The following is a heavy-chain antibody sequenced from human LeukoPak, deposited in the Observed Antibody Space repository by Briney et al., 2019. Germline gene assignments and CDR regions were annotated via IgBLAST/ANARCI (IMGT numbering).Heavy chain of an antibody. V-gene: IGHV3-7*01. D-gene: IGHD5-12*01. CDR2: IKEDGSEK. CDR3: ARRGYSYYFDY. Sequence: GGSLRLSCEASGFTFSTFWMTWVRQAPGQGLEWVAIIKEDGSEKKYVDSVKGRFTISRDNVKNSLYLQMNSLRAEDTAVYYCARRGYSYYFDYWGQGTLVAVSS. CDR1: GFTFSTFW. J-gene: IGHJ4*02.